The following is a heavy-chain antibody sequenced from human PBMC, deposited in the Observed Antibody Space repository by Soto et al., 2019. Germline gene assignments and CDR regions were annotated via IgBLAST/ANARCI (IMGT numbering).Heavy chain of an antibody. V-gene: IGHV4-30-4*01. D-gene: IGHD3-22*01. Sequence: PSETLSLTCTISGGAISSGDYYWSWIRQPPGKGLEWIGYIYYSGSTYYNPSLKSRVTISVDTSKNQFSLKLSSVTAADTAVYYCARGIVVIPTASADVDSWGQGTVVTVSS. J-gene: IGHJ4*02. CDR2: IYYSGST. CDR3: ARGIVVIPTASADVDS. CDR1: GGAISSGDYY.